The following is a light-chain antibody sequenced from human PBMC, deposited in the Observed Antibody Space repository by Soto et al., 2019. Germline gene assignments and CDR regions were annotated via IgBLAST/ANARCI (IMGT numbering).Light chain of an antibody. Sequence: IQMTQSPSPLSVSIIDRVTITCRASQDIGNDLGWYQQRPGEAPKLLLYAASTLRSGVPSRFSGSGSGTHFALTINSLQPEDSATYFCLQDHNYPWTFGQGTKVDI. V-gene: IGKV1-6*02. CDR2: AAS. CDR1: QDIGND. J-gene: IGKJ1*01. CDR3: LQDHNYPWT.